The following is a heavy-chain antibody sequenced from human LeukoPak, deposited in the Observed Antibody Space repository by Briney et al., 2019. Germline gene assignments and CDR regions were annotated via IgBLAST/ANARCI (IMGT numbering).Heavy chain of an antibody. Sequence: GGSLRLSCAAPGFTFSNYWMHWVRQAPGKGLVWVSRVNSDGSSTSYADPVKGRFTISRDNAKNSLYLQMNSLRAEDTAVYYCARQKGNKVRRETYYYYYYYMDVWGKGTTVTVSS. CDR1: GFTFSNYW. CDR3: ARQKGNKVRRETYYYYYYYMDV. CDR2: VNSDGSST. D-gene: IGHD1/OR15-1a*01. V-gene: IGHV3-74*01. J-gene: IGHJ6*03.